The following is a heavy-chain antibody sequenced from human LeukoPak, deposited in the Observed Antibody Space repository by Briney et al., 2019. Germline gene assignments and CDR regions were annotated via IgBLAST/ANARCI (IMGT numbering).Heavy chain of an antibody. CDR3: ARQTGSGLFTLP. Sequence: SETLSLTCTVSGVSISSSNSYWGWIRQPPGKRLEWIGSIYYTGNTYYNASLKSRVTISIDTSKNQISLRLTSVTATDTAMYYCARQTGSGLFTLPGGQGTLVTVSS. J-gene: IGHJ4*02. CDR1: GVSISSSNSY. V-gene: IGHV4-39*01. CDR2: IYYTGNT. D-gene: IGHD3/OR15-3a*01.